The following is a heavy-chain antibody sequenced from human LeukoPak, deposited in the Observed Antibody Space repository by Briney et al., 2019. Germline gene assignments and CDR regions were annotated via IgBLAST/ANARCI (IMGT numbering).Heavy chain of an antibody. D-gene: IGHD3-9*01. J-gene: IGHJ3*02. CDR2: INHSGST. CDR1: GGSFSGYY. Sequence: SETLSPTCAVYGGSFSGYYWSWIRQPPGKGLEWIGEINHSGSTNYNPSLKSRVTISVDTSKNQFSLKLSSVTAADTAVYYCARGPRYFDWLLIEPGTFDIWGQGTMVTVSS. CDR3: ARGPRYFDWLLIEPGTFDI. V-gene: IGHV4-34*01.